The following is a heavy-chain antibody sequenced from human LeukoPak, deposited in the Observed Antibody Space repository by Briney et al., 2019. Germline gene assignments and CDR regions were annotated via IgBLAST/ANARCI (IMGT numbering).Heavy chain of an antibody. Sequence: SETLSLTCTVSGGSISSYYWSWIRQPPGKGLEWIGYIYYSGSTNYNPSLKSRVTISVDTSKNQFSLKLSSVTAADTAVYYCVRTPETTVWFDPWGQGTLVTVSS. CDR1: GGSISSYY. CDR3: VRTPETTVWFDP. D-gene: IGHD4-17*01. V-gene: IGHV4-59*12. J-gene: IGHJ5*02. CDR2: IYYSGST.